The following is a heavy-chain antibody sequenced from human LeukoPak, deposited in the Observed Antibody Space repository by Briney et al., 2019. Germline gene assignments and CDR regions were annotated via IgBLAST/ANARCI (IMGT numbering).Heavy chain of an antibody. CDR1: GFTFSSYS. D-gene: IGHD3-10*01. CDR3: ARDNTYGSGSYSPYYYGMDV. CDR2: ISSSSSYI. Sequence: GGSLRLSCAASGFTFSSYSMNWVRQAPGKGLEWVSSISSSSSYIYYADSVQGRFTISRDNAKNSLYLQMTSLRAEDTAVYYCARDNTYGSGSYSPYYYGMDVWGKGTTVTVSS. J-gene: IGHJ6*04. V-gene: IGHV3-21*01.